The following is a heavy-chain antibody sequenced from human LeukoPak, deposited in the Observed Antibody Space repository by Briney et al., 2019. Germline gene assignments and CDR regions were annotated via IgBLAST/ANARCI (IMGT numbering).Heavy chain of an antibody. J-gene: IGHJ6*03. CDR2: MNPNSGYT. D-gene: IGHD7-27*01. Sequence: ASVKVSCKASGYTFTSYDINWVRQATGQGLEWMGWMNPNSGYTAYAQEFQGRVTVTRNSSISTASMELSSLRSEDTAVYYCARGQLGIVYMDVWGKGTTVTVSS. V-gene: IGHV1-8*01. CDR1: GYTFTSYD. CDR3: ARGQLGIVYMDV.